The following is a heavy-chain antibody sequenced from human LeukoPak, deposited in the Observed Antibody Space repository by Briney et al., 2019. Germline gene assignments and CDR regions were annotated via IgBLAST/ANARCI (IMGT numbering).Heavy chain of an antibody. J-gene: IGHJ6*04. V-gene: IGHV4-34*01. Sequence: SETLSLTCAVYGGSFSGYYWSWIRQPPEKGLEWIGEINHLGSTNYNPSLKSRVAISVDTSKKQFSLNLTSVTAADTAVYYCARLPYGSGYWLHREGRDVWGKGTTVTISS. CDR2: INHLGST. D-gene: IGHD3-10*01. CDR3: ARLPYGSGYWLHREGRDV. CDR1: GGSFSGYY.